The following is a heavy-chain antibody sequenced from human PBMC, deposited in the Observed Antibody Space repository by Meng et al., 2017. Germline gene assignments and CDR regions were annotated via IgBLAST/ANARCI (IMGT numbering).Heavy chain of an antibody. CDR2: INHSGST. D-gene: IGHD6-6*01. CDR1: GGSFSGYY. V-gene: IGHV4-34*01. J-gene: IGHJ4*02. Sequence: HVPLQQLGAGLLKPPVTRSLTCVVYGGSFSGYYWSGIRQPPGKGLEWIGEINHSGSTNYNPSLKSRVTISVDTSKNQFSLKLSSVTAADTAVYYCARRGIAARPFYYWGQGTLVTVSS. CDR3: ARRGIAARPFYY.